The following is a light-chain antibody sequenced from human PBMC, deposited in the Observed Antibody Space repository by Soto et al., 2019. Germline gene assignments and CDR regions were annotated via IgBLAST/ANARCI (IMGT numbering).Light chain of an antibody. J-gene: IGKJ4*01. V-gene: IGKV3-20*01. Sequence: EFVLTQSPGPLSLSPGERATLSCRASQTVRNNYLAWYQQKPGQAHRLLIYGASSRATGIQDRFSGSGSGTDFTLTIRRLEPEDFAVYYCQQYGSSPWGFGGGTKVDIK. CDR3: QQYGSSPWG. CDR2: GAS. CDR1: QTVRNNY.